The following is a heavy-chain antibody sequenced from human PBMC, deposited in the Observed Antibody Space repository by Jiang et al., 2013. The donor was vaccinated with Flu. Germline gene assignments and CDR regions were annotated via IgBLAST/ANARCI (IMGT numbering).Heavy chain of an antibody. D-gene: IGHD2-2*01. CDR1: DDSLNSRSYY. Sequence: PGLVKPSESLSLICSVSDDSLNSRSYYWGWIRQPPGKGLEWIGSIYYSGSTYYNPSLKSRVTISVDTSKNQFSLKLSSVTAADTAVYYCARHLTFLGYCSSTSCRIPDNWFDPWGQGTLVTVSS. V-gene: IGHV4-39*01. J-gene: IGHJ5*02. CDR2: IYYSGST. CDR3: ARHLTFLGYCSSTSCRIPDNWFDP.